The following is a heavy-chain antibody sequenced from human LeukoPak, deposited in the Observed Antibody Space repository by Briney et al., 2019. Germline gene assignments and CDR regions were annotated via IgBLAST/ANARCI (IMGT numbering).Heavy chain of an antibody. J-gene: IGHJ4*02. CDR1: GFTFSSYW. CDR2: IKQDGSEK. Sequence: GGSLRLSCAASGFTFSSYWMSWVRQAPGKGLEWVANIKQDGSEKYYVDSVKGRFTISRENAKNSLYLQMNSLRAGDTAVYYCARSLYDYGGNPLDYWGQGTLVTVSS. CDR3: ARSLYDYGGNPLDY. D-gene: IGHD4-23*01. V-gene: IGHV3-7*01.